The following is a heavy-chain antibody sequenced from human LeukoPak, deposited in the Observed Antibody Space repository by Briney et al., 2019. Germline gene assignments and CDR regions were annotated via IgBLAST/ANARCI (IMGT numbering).Heavy chain of an antibody. CDR2: ISSSSSYI. V-gene: IGHV3-21*01. D-gene: IGHD1-20*01. CDR3: ARDNWNDVFDY. J-gene: IGHJ4*02. Sequence: GGSLRLSCAASGFTFSTYSMNWVRQAPGKGLEWVSSISSSSSYIYYADSVKGRFTISRDNAKNSLYLQMNSLRAEDTAVYYCARDNWNDVFDYWGQGTLVTVSS. CDR1: GFTFSTYS.